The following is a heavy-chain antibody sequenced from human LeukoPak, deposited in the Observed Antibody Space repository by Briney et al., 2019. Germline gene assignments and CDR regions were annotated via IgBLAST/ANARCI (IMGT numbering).Heavy chain of an antibody. CDR1: GFTFGSYG. CDR2: ISYDGSNK. D-gene: IGHD6-19*01. V-gene: IGHV3-30*18. CDR3: AKVRWDNSGWYYLDS. Sequence: GGSLRLSCAASGFTFGSYGMHWVRQAPGKGLEWVAVISYDGSNKYYADSVKGRFTISRDNSKNTLYLQMNSLRAEDTAVYYCAKVRWDNSGWYYLDSWGQGTLVTVSS. J-gene: IGHJ4*02.